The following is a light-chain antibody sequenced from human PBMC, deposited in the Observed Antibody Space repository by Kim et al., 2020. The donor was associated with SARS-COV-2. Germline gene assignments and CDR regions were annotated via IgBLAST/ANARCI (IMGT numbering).Light chain of an antibody. J-gene: IGKJ4*01. Sequence: EIVITQSPATLSVSPGERATLSCRASQSVKSYLAWYQQRPGQAPRLLIFGASRRATDIPDRFSGRGSGTEFTITINSLQSEDFAVYYCQQYDSWPSLTFGGGTKVDIK. CDR3: QQYDSWPSLT. V-gene: IGKV3-15*01. CDR2: GAS. CDR1: QSVKSY.